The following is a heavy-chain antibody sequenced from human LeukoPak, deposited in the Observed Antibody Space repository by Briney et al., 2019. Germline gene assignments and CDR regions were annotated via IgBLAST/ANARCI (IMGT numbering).Heavy chain of an antibody. J-gene: IGHJ6*02. CDR2: ISYDGSNK. CDR3: ARDLGYSYYGMDV. V-gene: IGHV3-30*04. Sequence: GGSLRLSCAASGFTFSSYAMHWARQAPGKGLEWVAVISYDGSNKYYADSVKGRFTISRDNSKNTLYLQMNSLSAEDTAVYYCARDLGYSYYGMDVWGQGTTVTVSS. CDR1: GFTFSSYA.